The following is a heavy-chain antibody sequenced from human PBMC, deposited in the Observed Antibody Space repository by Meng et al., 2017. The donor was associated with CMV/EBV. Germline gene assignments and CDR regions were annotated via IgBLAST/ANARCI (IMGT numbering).Heavy chain of an antibody. CDR3: AKQITITNYYYYYAMDV. CDR2: IWSDGTSK. D-gene: IGHD5-24*01. CDR1: GFTFGSSG. J-gene: IGHJ6*02. Sequence: GESLKISCAASGFTFGSSGLHWVRQAPGKGLEWVAVIWSDGTSKHYTDSVKGRLTISRDNSKNTMYLQMNSLRAEDTAVYYCAKQITITNYYYYYAMDVWGQGTTVTVSS. V-gene: IGHV3-33*06.